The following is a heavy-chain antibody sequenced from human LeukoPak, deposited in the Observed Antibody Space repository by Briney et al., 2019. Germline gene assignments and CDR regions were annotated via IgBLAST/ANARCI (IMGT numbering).Heavy chain of an antibody. CDR2: IYYSGST. J-gene: IGHJ4*02. V-gene: IGHV4-61*01. CDR1: GYSISSGYY. CDR3: ARGYYYDSSGYYFDY. Sequence: SETLSLTCTVSGYSISSGYYWSWIRQPPGKGLEWIGYIYYSGSTNYNPSLKSRVTISVDTSKNQFSLKLSSVTAADTAVYYCARGYYYDSSGYYFDYWGQGTLVTVSS. D-gene: IGHD3-22*01.